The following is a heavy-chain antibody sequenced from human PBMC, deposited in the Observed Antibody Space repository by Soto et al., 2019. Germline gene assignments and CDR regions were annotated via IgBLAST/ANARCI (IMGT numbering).Heavy chain of an antibody. V-gene: IGHV3-53*01. Sequence: GGSLRLSCAASGFTVSSNYMSWVRQAPGKGLEWVSVIYSGGSTYYAASVKGRFTISRDNSKNTLYLQMNSLRAEDTAVYYCARSSSGYYYVGPYYFDYWGQGTLVTVSS. J-gene: IGHJ4*02. CDR3: ARSSSGYYYVGPYYFDY. D-gene: IGHD3-22*01. CDR2: IYSGGST. CDR1: GFTVSSNY.